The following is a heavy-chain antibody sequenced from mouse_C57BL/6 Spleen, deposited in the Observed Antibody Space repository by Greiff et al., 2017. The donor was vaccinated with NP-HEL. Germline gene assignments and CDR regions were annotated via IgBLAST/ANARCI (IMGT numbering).Heavy chain of an antibody. CDR3: ARDGGLGPFAY. Sequence: VQLQQPGAELVKPGASVKLSCKASGYTFTSYWMHWVKQRPGQGLEWIGMIHPNSGSTNYNAKFKSKATLTVDKSSSTAYMQLSSLTSEDSAVYYCARDGGLGPFAYWGQGTLVTVSA. CDR1: GYTFTSYW. CDR2: IHPNSGST. V-gene: IGHV1-64*01. J-gene: IGHJ3*01. D-gene: IGHD4-1*01.